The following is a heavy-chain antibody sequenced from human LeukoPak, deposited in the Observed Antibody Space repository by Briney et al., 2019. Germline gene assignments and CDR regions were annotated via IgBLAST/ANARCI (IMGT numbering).Heavy chain of an antibody. J-gene: IGHJ4*02. Sequence: PSETLSLTCAVYGGSFSGYYWSWIRQPPGKGLEWIGEINHSGSTNYNPSLKSRVTISVDTSKNQFSLKLSSVTAADTAVYYRAGGASGTFDYWGQGTLVTVSS. CDR2: INHSGST. CDR1: GGSFSGYY. V-gene: IGHV4-34*01. CDR3: AGGASGTFDY. D-gene: IGHD1-14*01.